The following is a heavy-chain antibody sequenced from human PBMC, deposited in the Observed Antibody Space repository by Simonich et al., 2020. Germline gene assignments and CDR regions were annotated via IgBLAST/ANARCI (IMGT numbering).Heavy chain of an antibody. CDR2: NNPKTGAT. Sequence: QVKLVQSGAEGKKPGASVKVSLKASGDTFTGYDMHWVRQSPGQGLERQGWNNPKTGATNYATKFPGRGTMTRDTSIRTAYMELSRLRSDHTAGYYCARWPSIPASYGSGSYFDYWGQGTLVTVSS. V-gene: IGHV1-2*02. CDR3: ARWPSIPASYGSGSYFDY. D-gene: IGHD3-10*01. J-gene: IGHJ4*02. CDR1: GDTFTGYD.